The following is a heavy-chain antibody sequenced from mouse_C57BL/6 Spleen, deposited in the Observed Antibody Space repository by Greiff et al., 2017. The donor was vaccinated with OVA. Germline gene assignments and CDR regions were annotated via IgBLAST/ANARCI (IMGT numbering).Heavy chain of an antibody. J-gene: IGHJ4*01. Sequence: VQLQQSGPGLVQPSQSLSITCTVSGFSLTSYGVHWVRQSPGKGLEWLGVLWSGGSTDYNAAFISRLSISKDNSKSQVFFKMNSLQADDTAIYYCASPKLTGGNYYAMDYWGQGTSVTVSS. CDR1: GFSLTSYG. V-gene: IGHV2-2*01. D-gene: IGHD4-1*01. CDR2: LWSGGST. CDR3: ASPKLTGGNYYAMDY.